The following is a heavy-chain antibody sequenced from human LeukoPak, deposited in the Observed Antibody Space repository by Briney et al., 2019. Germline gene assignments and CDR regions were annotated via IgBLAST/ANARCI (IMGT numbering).Heavy chain of an antibody. Sequence: PGGSLRLSCAASGFTFSTYAMTWVRQAPGKGLEWVSLISGTGGSTYYADSVKGRFTISRDNSKNTLYLQMNSLRAEDTAVYYCAHLPSSGTGIVDYWGQGTLVTVSS. CDR2: ISGTGGST. V-gene: IGHV3-23*01. J-gene: IGHJ4*02. CDR1: GFTFSTYA. D-gene: IGHD3-10*01. CDR3: AHLPSSGTGIVDY.